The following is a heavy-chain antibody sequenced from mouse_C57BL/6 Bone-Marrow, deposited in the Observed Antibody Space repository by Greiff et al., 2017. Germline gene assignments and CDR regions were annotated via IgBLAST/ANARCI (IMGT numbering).Heavy chain of an antibody. CDR1: GFSLSTFGMG. Sequence: SGPGILQPSQTLSLTCSFSGFSLSTFGMGVGWIRQPSGKGLEWLAHIWWDDDKYYNPALKSRLTISKDTSKNQVFLKIANVDTADTATYYCARMACYYYGSTPFAYWGQGTLVTVSA. CDR2: IWWDDDK. J-gene: IGHJ3*01. CDR3: ARMACYYYGSTPFAY. V-gene: IGHV8-8*01. D-gene: IGHD1-1*01.